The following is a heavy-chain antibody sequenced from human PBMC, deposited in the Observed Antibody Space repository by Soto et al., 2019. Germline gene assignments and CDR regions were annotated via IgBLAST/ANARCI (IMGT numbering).Heavy chain of an antibody. V-gene: IGHV4-34*01. CDR3: ARGRKQLAWYNWFDP. CDR1: GGSFSGYY. D-gene: IGHD6-13*01. J-gene: IGHJ5*02. Sequence: SETLSLTCAVYGGSFSGYYWSWIRQPPGKGLEWIGEINHSGSTNYNPSLKSRVTISVDTSKNQFSLKLSSVTAADTAVYYCARGRKQLAWYNWFDPWGQGTLVTVSS. CDR2: INHSGST.